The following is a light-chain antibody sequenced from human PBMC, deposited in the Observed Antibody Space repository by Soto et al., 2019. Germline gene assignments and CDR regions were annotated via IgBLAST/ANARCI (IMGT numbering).Light chain of an antibody. Sequence: DIQMTQSPASVSASVGDTVTITCRASQDINKWLAWYQQKPGLAPILVIYTASRLHGGGHSRFSGGASGTNFTLTISSLQPEDVGTYYCQQGKSFPLTFGGGTKVDI. J-gene: IGKJ4*01. V-gene: IGKV1-12*01. CDR3: QQGKSFPLT. CDR2: TAS. CDR1: QDINKW.